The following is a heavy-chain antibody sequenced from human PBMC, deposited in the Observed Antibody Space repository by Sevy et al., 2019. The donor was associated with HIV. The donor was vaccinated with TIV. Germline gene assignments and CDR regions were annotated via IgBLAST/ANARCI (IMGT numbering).Heavy chain of an antibody. CDR2: IDSGGST. D-gene: IGHD3-3*01. CDR3: ARDLTIFGVVIPRMDV. V-gene: IGHV3-53*01. Sequence: GGSLRLSCAASGFAVSSNYMSWVRQAPGKGLEWVSGIDSGGSTYYADSVKGRFTISRDNSKNTLYLQMNSLRAEDTAVYYCARDLTIFGVVIPRMDVWGQGTTVTVSS. CDR1: GFAVSSNY. J-gene: IGHJ6*02.